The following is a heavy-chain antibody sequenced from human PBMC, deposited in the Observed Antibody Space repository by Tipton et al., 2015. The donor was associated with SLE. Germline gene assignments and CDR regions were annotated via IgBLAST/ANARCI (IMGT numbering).Heavy chain of an antibody. CDR3: ASDKAIISVSYGMDV. V-gene: IGHV4-59*11. CDR2: IYHTGTT. J-gene: IGHJ6*02. Sequence: TLSLTCTVSGGSIRTHYWSWIRQPPGKGLEWIGYIYHTGTTNYNPSLKSRLSISVDTSKNQLSLRLSSVTAADTAVYYCASDKAIISVSYGMDVWGQGATVTVSS. D-gene: IGHD5-24*01. CDR1: GGSIRTHY.